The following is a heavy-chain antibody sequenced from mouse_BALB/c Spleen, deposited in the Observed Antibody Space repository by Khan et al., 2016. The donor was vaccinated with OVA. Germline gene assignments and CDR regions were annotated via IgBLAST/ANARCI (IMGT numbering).Heavy chain of an antibody. CDR2: LWSGGST. J-gene: IGHJ3*01. CDR3: ARSPYGNYGFAY. D-gene: IGHD2-1*01. CDR1: GFSLTSYG. Sequence: QMQLEESGPGLVQPSQSLSITCTVSGFSLTSYGVHWVRQSPGKGLEWLGVLWSGGSTDYNAAFISRLSISKDNSKSQVFFKMNSLQANDTAIYYCARSPYGNYGFAYWGQGTLVTVSA. V-gene: IGHV2-2*02.